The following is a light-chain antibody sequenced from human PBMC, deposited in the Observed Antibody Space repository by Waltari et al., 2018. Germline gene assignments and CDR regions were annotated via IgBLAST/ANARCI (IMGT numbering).Light chain of an antibody. Sequence: EIVLTQSPGTLSLSQGERATLSCRASQSVSSSSLAWYQQKPGQAPRLLIYGASSRATGIPDRFSGSGSGTDFTLTISRLEPEDFAVYYCQYYGSSPICTFGPGTKVDIK. CDR3: QYYGSSPICT. V-gene: IGKV3-20*01. J-gene: IGKJ3*01. CDR2: GAS. CDR1: QSVSSSS.